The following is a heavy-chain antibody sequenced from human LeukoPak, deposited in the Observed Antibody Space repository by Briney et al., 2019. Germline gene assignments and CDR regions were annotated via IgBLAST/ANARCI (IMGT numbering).Heavy chain of an antibody. J-gene: IGHJ3*02. V-gene: IGHV3-48*04. D-gene: IGHD6-13*01. CDR3: AGRLIAATATSAFDI. Sequence: PGGSLRLSCAASEFTFSSYTMNWVRQAPGKGLEWISYITGSSSTLYYADSVKGRFTISRDNAKNSLYLQMNSLRAEDTAVYYCAGRLIAATATSAFDIWGQGTMVTVSS. CDR2: ITGSSSTL. CDR1: EFTFSSYT.